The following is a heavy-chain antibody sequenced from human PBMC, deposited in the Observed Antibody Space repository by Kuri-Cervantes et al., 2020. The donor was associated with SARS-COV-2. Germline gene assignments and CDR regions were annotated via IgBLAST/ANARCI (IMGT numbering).Heavy chain of an antibody. J-gene: IGHJ4*02. D-gene: IGHD2-21*01. CDR3: ARARVGVFDF. CDR2: ISSDGINK. Sequence: GGSLRLSCAASGFTFSSYGMHWVRQASGKGLEWVAMISSDGINKSYADSVKGRFTISRDNSRNTLYLQIISLRTEDTAVFYCARARVGVFDFWGQGALDTVSS. V-gene: IGHV3-30*19. CDR1: GFTFSSYG.